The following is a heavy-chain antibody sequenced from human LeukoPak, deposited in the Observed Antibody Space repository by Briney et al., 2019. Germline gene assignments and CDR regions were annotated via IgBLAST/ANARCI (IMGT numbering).Heavy chain of an antibody. CDR1: GFTFSSYG. CDR2: IRYDGSNK. J-gene: IGHJ4*02. V-gene: IGHV3-30*02. Sequence: PGGSLRLSCTASGFTFSSYGMHWVRQAPGKGLEWVAFIRYDGSNKYYADSVKGRFTISRDNSKNTLYLQMNSLRAEDTAVYYCAKEILSYHSNPLFGYWGQGTLVTVSS. CDR3: AKEILSYHSNPLFGY. D-gene: IGHD4-11*01.